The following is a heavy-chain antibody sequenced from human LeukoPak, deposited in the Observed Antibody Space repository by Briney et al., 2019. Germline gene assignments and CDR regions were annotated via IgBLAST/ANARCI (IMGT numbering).Heavy chain of an antibody. CDR3: AKSPSGWEPYYFDY. V-gene: IGHV3-30*18. D-gene: IGHD1-26*01. J-gene: IGHJ4*02. CDR2: ISYDGSNK. CDR1: GFTFSSYG. Sequence: GGSLRLSCAASGFTFSSYGMHWVRQAPGKGLEWVAVISYDGSNKYYADSVKGRFTISRDNSKNTLYLQMNSLRAEDTAVYYCAKSPSGWEPYYFDYWGQGTLVTVSS.